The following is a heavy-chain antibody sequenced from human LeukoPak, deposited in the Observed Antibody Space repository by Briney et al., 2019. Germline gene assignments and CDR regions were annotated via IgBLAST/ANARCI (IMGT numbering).Heavy chain of an antibody. CDR3: AAELYGVYTDCCTFHL. J-gene: IGHJ3*01. CDR1: GFTFSTSA. V-gene: IGHV1-58*01. D-gene: IGHD4-17*01. Sequence: SVKVSCKTSGFTFSTSAVQWVRQARGQRLERIGWIIVGSGATNYAQSLQGRFTITRDMSTNTAYMELSSLGSEDSAVYYCAAELYGVYTDCCTFHLWGQGTMVTVSS. CDR2: IIVGSGAT.